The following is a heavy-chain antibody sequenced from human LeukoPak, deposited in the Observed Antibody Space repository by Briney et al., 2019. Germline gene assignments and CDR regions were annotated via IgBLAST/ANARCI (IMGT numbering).Heavy chain of an antibody. CDR3: ARERSGWLFDY. V-gene: IGHV3-30*03. D-gene: IGHD6-19*01. J-gene: IGHJ4*02. Sequence: PGKSLRLSCAASGFTFSSYGIHWVRQAPGKGLEWVAVISYDGSNKYYADSVKGRFTISRDNSKNTLYLQMNSLRAEDTAVYYCARERSGWLFDYWGQGTLVTVSS. CDR1: GFTFSSYG. CDR2: ISYDGSNK.